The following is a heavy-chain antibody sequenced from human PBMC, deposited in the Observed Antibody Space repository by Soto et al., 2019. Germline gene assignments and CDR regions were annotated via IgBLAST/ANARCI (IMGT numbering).Heavy chain of an antibody. CDR2: IHYSGTT. V-gene: IGHV4-59*01. J-gene: IGHJ4*02. CDR3: AAGEDSSRNLAPYYLDF. CDR1: GGSMRNYF. D-gene: IGHD6-13*01. Sequence: XETLSLTCTVSGGSMRNYFGTWIRQPPGKGLEWIGYIHYSGTTSFFPSYNPSLRSRVTISEDTSKNQFSLKLLSVTTADTAVYFCAAGEDSSRNLAPYYLDFWGQGTLVTVSS.